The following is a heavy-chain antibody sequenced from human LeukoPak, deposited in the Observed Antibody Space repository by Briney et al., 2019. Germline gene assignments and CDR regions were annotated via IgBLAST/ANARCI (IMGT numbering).Heavy chain of an antibody. Sequence: GGSLRLSCAASGFTFSSYWMHWVRQAPGKGLVWVSRINSDGSSTSYADSVKGRFTISRDNAKNSLYLQMNGLRAEDTAVYYCARDAHGSGSYKLLDYWGQGTLVTVSS. CDR2: INSDGSST. J-gene: IGHJ4*02. CDR3: ARDAHGSGSYKLLDY. V-gene: IGHV3-74*01. CDR1: GFTFSSYW. D-gene: IGHD3-10*01.